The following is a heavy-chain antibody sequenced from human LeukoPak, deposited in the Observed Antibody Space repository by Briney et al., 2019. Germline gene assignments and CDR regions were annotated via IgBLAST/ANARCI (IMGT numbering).Heavy chain of an antibody. J-gene: IGHJ5*02. Sequence: SETLSLTCTVSGGSISSYYWSWIRQPAGKGLELIGRIYTNGTTNYNPSLKSRVTMSVDTSKNQFSLKLSSVTAADTAVYYCARAPTGTGGWNWFDPWGQGTLVTVSS. V-gene: IGHV4-4*07. CDR2: IYTNGTT. CDR3: ARAPTGTGGWNWFDP. D-gene: IGHD1-1*01. CDR1: GGSISSYY.